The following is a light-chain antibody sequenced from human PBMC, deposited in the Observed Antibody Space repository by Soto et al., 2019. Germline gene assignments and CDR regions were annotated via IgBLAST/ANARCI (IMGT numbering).Light chain of an antibody. CDR3: QQLGNSPRYT. CDR2: GTS. Sequence: EIVLTQSPGTLSLSPGERATLSCRASQSVSGNYLAWYQQKPGQAPRLLIYGTSSRATGIPDRFSGSGSWTDFSLTITSLEPEDYAAYYCQQLGNSPRYTFGQGTKLEIK. V-gene: IGKV3-20*01. J-gene: IGKJ2*01. CDR1: QSVSGNY.